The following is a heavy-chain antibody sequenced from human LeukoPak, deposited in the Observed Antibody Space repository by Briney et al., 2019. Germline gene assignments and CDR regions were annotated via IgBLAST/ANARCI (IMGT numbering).Heavy chain of an antibody. D-gene: IGHD3-10*01. CDR3: AKDAHYGSGSYSAH. V-gene: IGHV3-30*18. CDR1: GFTFSSYG. CDR2: ISYDGSNK. J-gene: IGHJ4*02. Sequence: GRSLRLSCAASGFTFSSYGMHWVRQAPGKGLEWVAVISYDGSNKYYADSVKGRFTISRDNSKNTLYLQMNSLRAEHTAVYYCAKDAHYGSGSYSAHWGQGTLVTVSS.